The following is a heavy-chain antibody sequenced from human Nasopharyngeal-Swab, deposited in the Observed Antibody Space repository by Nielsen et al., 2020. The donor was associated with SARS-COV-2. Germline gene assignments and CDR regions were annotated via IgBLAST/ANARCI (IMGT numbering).Heavy chain of an antibody. D-gene: IGHD6-13*01. Sequence: GESLKISCKASGYNFATYWIGWVRQMPGEGLRWMGLIYPGDSDTGYSPSLQGQVTISADRSITTAYLQWSSLKASDTAMYYCARLPMRAASGRGAFDIWGQGTMVTVPS. J-gene: IGHJ3*02. CDR1: GYNFATYW. V-gene: IGHV5-51*01. CDR2: IYPGDSDT. CDR3: ARLPMRAASGRGAFDI.